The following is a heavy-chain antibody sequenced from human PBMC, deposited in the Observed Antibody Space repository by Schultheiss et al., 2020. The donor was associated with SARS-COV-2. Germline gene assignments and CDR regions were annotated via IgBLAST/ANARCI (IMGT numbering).Heavy chain of an antibody. Sequence: GGSLRLSCAASGFTFSSYAMSWVRQAPGKGLEWVSVIYRGGSTYYADSVKGRFTISRDNAKNSLYLQMNSLRVEDTAVYYCARSGGDFEYWGQGTLVTVSS. V-gene: IGHV3-66*01. CDR1: GFTFSSYA. CDR3: ARSGGDFEY. J-gene: IGHJ4*02. D-gene: IGHD3-16*01. CDR2: IYRGGST.